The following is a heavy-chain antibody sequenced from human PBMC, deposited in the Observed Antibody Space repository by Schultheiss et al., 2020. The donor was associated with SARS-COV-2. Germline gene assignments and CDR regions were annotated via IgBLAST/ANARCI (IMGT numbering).Heavy chain of an antibody. CDR2: ISSSGRTI. CDR3: ARLLDYGDFSDY. Sequence: GGSLRLSCAASGFTFSSYEMNWVRQAPGKGLEWVSYISSSGRTIYYADSVKGRFTISRDNSKNTLYLQMDSLRAEDTAVYYCARLLDYGDFSDYWGQGALVTVSS. CDR1: GFTFSSYE. J-gene: IGHJ4*02. D-gene: IGHD4-17*01. V-gene: IGHV3-48*03.